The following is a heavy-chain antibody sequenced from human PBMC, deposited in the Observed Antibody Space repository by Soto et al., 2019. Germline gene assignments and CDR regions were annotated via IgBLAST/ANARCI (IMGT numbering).Heavy chain of an antibody. D-gene: IGHD3-10*01. J-gene: IGHJ6*03. V-gene: IGHV1-3*01. CDR3: ASKRGRTSYYYYMDV. CDR2: INAGTGRT. CDR1: GYTFTSYA. Sequence: QVQLVQSGAEVKKPGASVQVSCKASGYTFTSYAIHWVRQAPGQSREWMGWINAGTGRTKYSETFQGRVTITRDTSASTAYMELSSLRSEDTAVYYCASKRGRTSYYYYMDVWGRGTTVTVSS.